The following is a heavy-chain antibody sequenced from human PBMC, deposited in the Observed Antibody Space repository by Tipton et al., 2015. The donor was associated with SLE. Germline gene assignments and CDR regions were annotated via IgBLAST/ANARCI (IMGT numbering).Heavy chain of an antibody. CDR2: IKQDGSEK. V-gene: IGHV3-7*01. CDR3: ARDRNIVATMRGYFDL. CDR1: GFTFSSYW. D-gene: IGHD5-12*01. J-gene: IGHJ2*01. Sequence: SLRLSCAASGFTFSSYWMSWVRRAPGEGLEWVANIKQDGSEKYYVDSVKGRFTISRDNAKKSLYLQMNSLRAEDTAVYYCARDRNIVATMRGYFDLWGRGTLVTVSS.